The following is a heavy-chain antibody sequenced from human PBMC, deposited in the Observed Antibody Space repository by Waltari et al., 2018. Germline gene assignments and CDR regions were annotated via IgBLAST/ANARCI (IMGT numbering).Heavy chain of an antibody. D-gene: IGHD6-6*01. V-gene: IGHV4-38-2*02. Sequence: QVQLQESGPGLVKPSETLSLTCTVSGYSISSGYYWGWIRQPPGKGLEWIGSIYHSGSTYYTPSLKSRVTISVDTSKNQFSLKLSSVTAADTAVYYCARISSIAARRYYYYYMDVWGKGTTVTVSS. CDR3: ARISSIAARRYYYYYMDV. J-gene: IGHJ6*03. CDR1: GYSISSGYY. CDR2: IYHSGST.